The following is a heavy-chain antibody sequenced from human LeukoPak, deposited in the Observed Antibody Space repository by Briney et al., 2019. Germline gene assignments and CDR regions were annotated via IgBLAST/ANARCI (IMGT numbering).Heavy chain of an antibody. CDR1: GFTFSAYS. CDR3: ARVDYYDSSGHKHFDY. J-gene: IGHJ4*02. Sequence: PGGSLRLSCAASGFTFSAYSINWVRQAPGKGLEWVSFIGRSSSYIYYADSVKGRFTISRDNAKNSLYLQMNSLGAEDTAVYYCARVDYYDSSGHKHFDYWGQGTLVTVSS. V-gene: IGHV3-21*01. CDR2: IGRSSSYI. D-gene: IGHD3-22*01.